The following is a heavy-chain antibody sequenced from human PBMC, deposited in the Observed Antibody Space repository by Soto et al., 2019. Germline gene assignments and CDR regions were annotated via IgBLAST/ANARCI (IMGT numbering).Heavy chain of an antibody. D-gene: IGHD2-2*02. Sequence: GVSLRLSCAASGFTFSSYAMSWVRQAPGKGLEWVSGITASGGSTSYADSVKGRFTISRDNSKNTLYLQMNSLRAEDTAVYYCEHTQGIVLVPAAIWYWGQGTLVTVSS. CDR1: GFTFSSYA. J-gene: IGHJ4*02. V-gene: IGHV3-23*01. CDR3: EHTQGIVLVPAAIWY. CDR2: ITASGGST.